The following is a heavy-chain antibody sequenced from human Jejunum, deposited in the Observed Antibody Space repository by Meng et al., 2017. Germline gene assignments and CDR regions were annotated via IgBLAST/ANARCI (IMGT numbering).Heavy chain of an antibody. CDR3: RLAYCVSDCGDY. V-gene: IGHV4-34*01. Sequence: QVQVQQWGAGLLKPSETLSLTCAFQGGSFSTYDWSWIRQPPGKGLEWLGQIHHSGSINDNPSLKGRVTMSVGTSRSQISLKLNSVTAADTAVYYCRLAYCVSDCGDYWGQGTLVTVSS. J-gene: IGHJ4*02. CDR2: IHHSGSI. CDR1: GGSFSTYD. D-gene: IGHD2-21*02.